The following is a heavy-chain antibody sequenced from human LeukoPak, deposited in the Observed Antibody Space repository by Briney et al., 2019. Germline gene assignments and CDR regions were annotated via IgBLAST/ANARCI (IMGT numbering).Heavy chain of an antibody. CDR1: GFTFDDYA. Sequence: GGSLRLSCAASGFTFDDYAMHWIRQAPGKGLEWVSGINWNGGKIGYADSVKGRFTISRDNVKNVLYLQMTSLRPEDTALYYCAKDLSSAITSALVLDVWGQGTTVIVSS. D-gene: IGHD3-22*01. J-gene: IGHJ6*02. V-gene: IGHV3-9*01. CDR2: INWNGGKI. CDR3: AKDLSSAITSALVLDV.